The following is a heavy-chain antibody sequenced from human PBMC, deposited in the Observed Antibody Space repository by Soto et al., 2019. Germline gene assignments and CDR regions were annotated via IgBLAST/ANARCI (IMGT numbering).Heavy chain of an antibody. D-gene: IGHD3-10*01. CDR1: GASIGSGSYS. CDR3: ARFPLWFGELDY. V-gene: IGHV4-30-2*01. J-gene: IGHJ4*02. CDR2: LHHSGDT. Sequence: QLQLQESGSGLVRPSQTLSLTCTDSGASIGSGSYSWNWIRQPPGKGLEWIGYLHHSGDTYFNPALRRRVSISVDRSNTQFSLKLISVTAADTAVYYCARFPLWFGELDYWGQGALVTVSS.